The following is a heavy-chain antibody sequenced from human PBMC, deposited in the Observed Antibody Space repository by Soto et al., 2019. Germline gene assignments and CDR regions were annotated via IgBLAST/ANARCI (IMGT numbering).Heavy chain of an antibody. D-gene: IGHD3-22*01. CDR1: GFTFSSYA. CDR2: ISGSGGST. J-gene: IGHJ4*02. V-gene: IGHV3-23*01. Sequence: PGGSLSLSCSASGFTFSSYAMSWIRQAPGKGLEWVSAISGSGGSTYYADSVKGRFTISRDNAKNSLYLQMNSLRAADTAVYYCARSASYDSSGYYQVLNYFAYWGQGTLVTVSS. CDR3: ARSASYDSSGYYQVLNYFAY.